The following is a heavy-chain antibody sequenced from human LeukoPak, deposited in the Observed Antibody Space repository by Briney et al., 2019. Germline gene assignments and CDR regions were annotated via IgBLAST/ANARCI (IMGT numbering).Heavy chain of an antibody. CDR3: ARGTRVELPRYYYHGMDV. V-gene: IGHV3-7*01. J-gene: IGHJ6*02. CDR2: IKEDGSET. D-gene: IGHD3-10*01. CDR1: GFTFRNYW. Sequence: GSLRLSCAASGFTFRNYWMNWVRQAPGKGLECLANIKEDGSETYYADSVVGRFTISRDNAKNSLYLQMNSLRAGDTAVYYCARGTRVELPRYYYHGMDVWGQGTTVSASS.